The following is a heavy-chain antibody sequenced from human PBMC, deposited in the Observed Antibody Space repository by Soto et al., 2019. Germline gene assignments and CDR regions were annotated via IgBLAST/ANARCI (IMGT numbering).Heavy chain of an antibody. J-gene: IGHJ6*02. CDR2: ISYDGSNK. CDR3: AKEEGSMRLITIFGVVEGYGMDV. D-gene: IGHD3-3*01. V-gene: IGHV3-30*18. Sequence: GGSLRLSCAASGFTFSSYGMHWVRQAPGKGLEWVAVISYDGSNKYYADSVKGRFTISRDNSKNTLYLQMNSLRAEDTAVYYFAKEEGSMRLITIFGVVEGYGMDVWGQGTTVTVSS. CDR1: GFTFSSYG.